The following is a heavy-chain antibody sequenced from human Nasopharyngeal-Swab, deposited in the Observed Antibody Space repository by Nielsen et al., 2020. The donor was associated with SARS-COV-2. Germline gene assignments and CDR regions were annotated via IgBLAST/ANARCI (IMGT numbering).Heavy chain of an antibody. Sequence: WVRQAPGQGLEWMGRINPNSGGTNYAQKFQGRVPMTRDTSISTAYMELSRLRSDDTAVYYCARWNIAAAGTSSWFDPWGQGTLVTVSS. V-gene: IGHV1-2*06. CDR3: ARWNIAAAGTSSWFDP. D-gene: IGHD6-13*01. CDR2: INPNSGGT. J-gene: IGHJ5*02.